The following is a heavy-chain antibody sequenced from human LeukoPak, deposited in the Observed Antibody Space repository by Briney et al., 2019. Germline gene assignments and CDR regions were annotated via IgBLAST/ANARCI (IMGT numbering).Heavy chain of an antibody. V-gene: IGHV4-34*01. CDR1: GGSFSDYY. CDR3: ARDGQLAPRGWYFDL. D-gene: IGHD6-6*01. J-gene: IGHJ2*01. Sequence: PSETLSLTCVVYGGSFSDYYWSWIRQPPGKGLEWIGEINHSGSTNYNPSLKSRVTISVDTSKTQFSLQLSSVTAADTAVYYCARDGQLAPRGWYFDLWGRGTLVTVSS. CDR2: INHSGST.